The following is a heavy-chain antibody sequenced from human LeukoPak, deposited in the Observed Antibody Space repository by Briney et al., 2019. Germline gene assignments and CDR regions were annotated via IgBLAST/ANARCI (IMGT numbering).Heavy chain of an antibody. CDR2: IYYSGST. V-gene: IGHV4-39*01. CDR3: ARQGGWYGGFDY. J-gene: IGHJ4*02. D-gene: IGHD6-19*01. CDR1: GGSISSIGHY. Sequence: SETLSLTCTVSGGSISSIGHYWSWIRQSPGKGLEWVGSIYYSGSTYYNPSLKSRVTISVDTSKQQFSLKLTSVTAADTAVYYCARQGGWYGGFDYWGQGTPVTVSS.